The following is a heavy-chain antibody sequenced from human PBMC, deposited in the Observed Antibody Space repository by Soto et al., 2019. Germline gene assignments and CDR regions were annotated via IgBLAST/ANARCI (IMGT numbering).Heavy chain of an antibody. J-gene: IGHJ4*02. CDR2: VSYNGETT. Sequence: GGSLRLSCTASGFTFSTYAMSWVRRDPGKGLEWVSIVSYNGETTFYVDAVKGRFTISRDNSKDTLYLQMNSLRAEDTAVYYCAKDVKALRGYFHSWGQGTLVTVSS. CDR3: AKDVKALRGYFHS. V-gene: IGHV3-23*01. CDR1: GFTFSTYA.